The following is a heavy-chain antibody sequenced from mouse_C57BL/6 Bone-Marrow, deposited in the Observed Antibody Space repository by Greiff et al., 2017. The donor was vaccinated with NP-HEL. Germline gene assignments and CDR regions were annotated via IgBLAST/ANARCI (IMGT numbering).Heavy chain of an antibody. V-gene: IGHV1-53*01. CDR1: GYTFTSYW. D-gene: IGHD1-1*01. CDR3: ARWGPNYYGSLYYYAMDY. Sequence: VQLQQPGTELVKPGASVKLSCKASGYTFTSYWMHWVKQRPGQGLEWIGNINPSNGGTNYNEKFKSKATLTVDKSSSTAYMQLSSLTSEDSAVYYCARWGPNYYGSLYYYAMDYWGQGTSVTVSS. J-gene: IGHJ4*01. CDR2: INPSNGGT.